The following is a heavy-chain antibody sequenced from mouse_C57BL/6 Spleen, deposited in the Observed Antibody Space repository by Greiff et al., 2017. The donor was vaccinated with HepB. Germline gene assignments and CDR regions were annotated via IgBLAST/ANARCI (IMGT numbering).Heavy chain of an antibody. D-gene: IGHD3-3*01. J-gene: IGHJ2*01. CDR3: ARDRGDGGY. Sequence: DVKLQESGPGLVKPSQSLSLTCSVTGYSITSGYYWNWIRQFPGNKLEWMGYISYDGSNNYNPSLKNRISITRDTSKNQFFLKLNSVTTEETATYDCARDRGDGGYWGQGTTLTVAS. V-gene: IGHV3-6*01. CDR2: ISYDGSN. CDR1: GYSITSGYY.